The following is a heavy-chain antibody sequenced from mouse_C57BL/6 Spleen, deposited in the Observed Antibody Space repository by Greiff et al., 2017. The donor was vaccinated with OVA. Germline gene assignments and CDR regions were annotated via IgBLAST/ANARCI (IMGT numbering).Heavy chain of an antibody. V-gene: IGHV3-6*01. Sequence: EVQLQESGPGLVKPSQSLSLTCSVTGYSITSGYYWNWIRQFPGNKLEWMGYISYDGSNNYNPSLKNRISITRDTSKNQCFLKLNSVTTEDTATYYCAREAYYDCDYYAMDYWGQGTSVTVSS. CDR2: ISYDGSN. J-gene: IGHJ4*01. CDR3: AREAYYDCDYYAMDY. CDR1: GYSITSGYY. D-gene: IGHD2-4*01.